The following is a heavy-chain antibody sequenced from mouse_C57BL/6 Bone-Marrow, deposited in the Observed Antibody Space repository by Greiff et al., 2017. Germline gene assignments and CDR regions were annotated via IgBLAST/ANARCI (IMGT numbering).Heavy chain of an antibody. J-gene: IGHJ2*01. D-gene: IGHD2-4*01. Sequence: EVHLVESGGGLVKPGGSLKLSCAASGFTFSDYGMHWVRQAPETGLEWVAYISSGSSTIYYADTVKGRFTISRDNAKNTLFLQMTSLRSEDTAMYYCARRDYPFFDYWGQGTTLTVSS. CDR3: ARRDYPFFDY. CDR2: ISSGSSTI. V-gene: IGHV5-17*01. CDR1: GFTFSDYG.